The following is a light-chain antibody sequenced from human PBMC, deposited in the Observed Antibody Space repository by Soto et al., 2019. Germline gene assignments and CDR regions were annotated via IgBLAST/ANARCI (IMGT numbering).Light chain of an antibody. V-gene: IGKV3-15*01. CDR1: QSVSNN. CDR3: QKYNDWPRT. J-gene: IGKJ1*01. CDR2: GES. Sequence: VLTQSPGTLSFSVGDSATLSCRASQSVSNNYVAWYQQKPGQAPRLLIYGESTRATGIPDRLTGSDSGTEFILTISRLQSEDFAVYYCQKYNDWPRTCGQGTKVEIK.